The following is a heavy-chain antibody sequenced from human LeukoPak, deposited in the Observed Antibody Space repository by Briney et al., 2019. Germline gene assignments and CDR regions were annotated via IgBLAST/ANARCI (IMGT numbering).Heavy chain of an antibody. J-gene: IGHJ3*02. Sequence: PGGSLRLSCAASGFTVSSNYMSWVRQAPGNGLEWVSVIYSGGSTYYVDSLKGRFTISRHNSKNTLYLQMNSLRPEDTAVYYCARDLQGAFDIWGQGTMVTVSS. CDR3: ARDLQGAFDI. CDR1: GFTVSSNY. D-gene: IGHD4-11*01. V-gene: IGHV3-53*04. CDR2: IYSGGST.